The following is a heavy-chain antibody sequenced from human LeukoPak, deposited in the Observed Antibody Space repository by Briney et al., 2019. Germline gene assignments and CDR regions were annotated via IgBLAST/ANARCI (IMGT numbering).Heavy chain of an antibody. Sequence: GGSLRLSCAASGFTFSSYSMNWVRQAPGKGLEWVSSISSSSYIYYADSVKGRFTIARDNAKNSLYLQMNSLRAEDTAVYYCARDGLSGTSYDYWGQGTLVTVSS. J-gene: IGHJ4*02. D-gene: IGHD2-2*01. CDR2: ISSSSYI. CDR1: GFTFSSYS. CDR3: ARDGLSGTSYDY. V-gene: IGHV3-21*01.